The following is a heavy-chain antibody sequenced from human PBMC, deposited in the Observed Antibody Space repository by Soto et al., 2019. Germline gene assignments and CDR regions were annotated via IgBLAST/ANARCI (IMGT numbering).Heavy chain of an antibody. CDR1: GFTFSSYA. Sequence: PGGSLRLSCAASGFTFSSYAISWVRQAPGKGLEWVSAISGSGGRTYYADSVKGRFTISRDNSKNTLYLQMNSLRAEDTFVFYCAKDRNGWRKYGICVWGQGSRVT. D-gene: IGHD2-2*03. J-gene: IGHJ6*02. CDR3: AKDRNGWRKYGICV. V-gene: IGHV3-23*01. CDR2: ISGSGGRT.